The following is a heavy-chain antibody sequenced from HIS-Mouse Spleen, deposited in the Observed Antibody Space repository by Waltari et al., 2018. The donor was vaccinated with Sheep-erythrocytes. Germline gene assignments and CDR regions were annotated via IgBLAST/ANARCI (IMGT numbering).Heavy chain of an antibody. D-gene: IGHD6-19*01. J-gene: IGHJ4*02. Sequence: GGTFSSYAISWVRQAPGQGLEWMGGIIPIFGTANYAQKFQGRVTITADESTSTAYMELSSLRSEDTAVYYCARGGPAVAGYYFDYWGQGTLVTVSS. CDR3: ARGGPAVAGYYFDY. V-gene: IGHV1-69*01. CDR2: IIPIFGTA. CDR1: GGTFSSYA.